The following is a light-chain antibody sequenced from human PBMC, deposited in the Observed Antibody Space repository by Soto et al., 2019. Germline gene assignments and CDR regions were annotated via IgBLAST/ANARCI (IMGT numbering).Light chain of an antibody. V-gene: IGKV3-20*01. Sequence: EIVLTQSPGTLSLSPGERATLSCRASQSVWSSYLAWYQQKPGQTPSLLIYGASSRATGIPDRFSGSGSGTDFTLTISRLEPEDFAVYYCLQYGSSPFTFGPGTKVDVK. J-gene: IGKJ3*01. CDR3: LQYGSSPFT. CDR1: QSVWSSY. CDR2: GAS.